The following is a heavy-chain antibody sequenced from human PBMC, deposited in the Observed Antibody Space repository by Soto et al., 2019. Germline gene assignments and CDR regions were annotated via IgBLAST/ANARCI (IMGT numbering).Heavy chain of an antibody. J-gene: IGHJ1*01. CDR1: GGSFSGYY. D-gene: IGHD4-17*01. CDR2: INHSGST. Sequence: QVQLQQWGAGLLKPSETLSLTCAVYGGSFSGYYWSWIRQPPGKGLEWIGEINHSGSTNYNPSLKSRVTISVDTSKNQFSLKLSSVTAADTAVYYCATSNDYGDYQYFQHWGQGTLVTVSS. V-gene: IGHV4-34*01. CDR3: ATSNDYGDYQYFQH.